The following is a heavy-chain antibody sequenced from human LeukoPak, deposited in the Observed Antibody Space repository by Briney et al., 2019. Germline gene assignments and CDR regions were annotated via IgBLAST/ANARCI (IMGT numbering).Heavy chain of an antibody. V-gene: IGHV4-28*01. CDR3: ARKENVYYYFDY. Sequence: SDTLSLTCAVSGYSITSSSWWGWIRQPPGKGLEWIGYIYHSGTTYYNPSLQSRVTMSVDTSKNQFSLKLSSVTAVDTAVYYCARKENVYYYFDYWGQGTLVTVPS. D-gene: IGHD3-10*01. J-gene: IGHJ4*02. CDR1: GYSITSSSW. CDR2: IYHSGTT.